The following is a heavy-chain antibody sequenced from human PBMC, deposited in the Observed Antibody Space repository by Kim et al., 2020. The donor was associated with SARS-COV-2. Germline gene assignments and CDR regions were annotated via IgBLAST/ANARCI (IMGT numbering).Heavy chain of an antibody. D-gene: IGHD1-26*01. V-gene: IGHV5-51*01. Sequence: YSPSFQGQVTISADKSSSTAYLQWSSLKASDTAIYYCARLSGSFYFSAFDIWGQGTMVTVSS. CDR3: ARLSGSFYFSAFDI. J-gene: IGHJ3*02.